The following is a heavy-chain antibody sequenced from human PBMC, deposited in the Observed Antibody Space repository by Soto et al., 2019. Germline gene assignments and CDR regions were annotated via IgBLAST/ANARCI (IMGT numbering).Heavy chain of an antibody. Sequence: SVKVSCKASGGTFSSYAISWVRQAPGQGLGWMGGIIPIFGTANYAQKFQGRVTITADESTSTAYMELSSLRSEETAVYYCARVFYDGSGYYLGYYFEYLGQGTLVTVSS. CDR3: ARVFYDGSGYYLGYYFEY. CDR1: GGTFSSYA. CDR2: IIPIFGTA. V-gene: IGHV1-69*13. J-gene: IGHJ4*02. D-gene: IGHD3-22*01.